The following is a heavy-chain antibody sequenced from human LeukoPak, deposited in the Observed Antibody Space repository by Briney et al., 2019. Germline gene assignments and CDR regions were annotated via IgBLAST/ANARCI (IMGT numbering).Heavy chain of an antibody. CDR1: GYTFTGYY. CDR3: ARDSLDVFRATGGDY. Sequence: ASVKVSCTASGYTFTGYYMHWVRQAPGQGLEWMGWINPNSGGTNYAQKFQGRVTMTRDTSISTAYMELSRLRSDDTAVYYCARDSLDVFRATGGDYWGQGTLVTVSS. V-gene: IGHV1-2*02. D-gene: IGHD2-21*01. CDR2: INPNSGGT. J-gene: IGHJ4*02.